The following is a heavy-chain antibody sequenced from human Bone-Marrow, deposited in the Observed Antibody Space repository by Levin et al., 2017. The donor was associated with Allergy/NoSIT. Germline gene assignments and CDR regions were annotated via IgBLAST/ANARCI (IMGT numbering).Heavy chain of an antibody. Sequence: GGSLRLSCAASGFSISDNYMSWVRQAPGKGPEWVSVMYRGGVTYYADIVKGRFIISRDNSKNTLYLQMNSLRVEDTAVYYCSRDGGPIGDDYNCVRGSYFFGMDVWGRGTTVTVSS. CDR1: GFSISDNY. J-gene: IGHJ6*02. D-gene: IGHD5-24*01. V-gene: IGHV3-53*01. CDR3: SRDGGPIGDDYNCVRGSYFFGMDV. CDR2: MYRGGVT.